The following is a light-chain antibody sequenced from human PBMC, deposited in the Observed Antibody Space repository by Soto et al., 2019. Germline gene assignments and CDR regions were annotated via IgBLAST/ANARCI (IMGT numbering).Light chain of an antibody. CDR2: WAS. Sequence: DIVMTQSPDSLAVSLGERATINCKSSQSVLYSSNNKNYLAWYQQKPGQPPKLLIYWASTRESGVPERFSGSGSGTDFTLTISSLQAEDVAFYYCQQYYSTPRTFGPGTKVDIK. CDR1: QSVLYSSNNKNY. J-gene: IGKJ3*01. CDR3: QQYYSTPRT. V-gene: IGKV4-1*01.